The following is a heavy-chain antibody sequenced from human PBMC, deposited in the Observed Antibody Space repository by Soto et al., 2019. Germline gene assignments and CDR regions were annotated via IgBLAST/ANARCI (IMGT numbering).Heavy chain of an antibody. J-gene: IGHJ6*02. Sequence: ASVKVSCKASGYTFIDYFIHWLRQAPGQGLEWMGWINPNSGETKFEQTFQGRVNTTRDTSTSTAYLELNRLRSDETDMYDCARDRPFMRGGIAWGMDVWG. CDR1: GYTFIDYF. CDR2: INPNSGET. D-gene: IGHD6-13*01. V-gene: IGHV1-2*02. CDR3: ARDRPFMRGGIAWGMDV.